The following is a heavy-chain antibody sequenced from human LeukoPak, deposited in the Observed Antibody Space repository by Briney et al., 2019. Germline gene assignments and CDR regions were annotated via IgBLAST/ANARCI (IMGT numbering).Heavy chain of an antibody. CDR1: GFPFTSYD. V-gene: IGHV3-30-3*01. D-gene: IGHD5-24*01. CDR2: ISSDGSSK. CDR3: AKEGFGMATTPAQFDY. Sequence: PGGSLRLSCAASGFPFTSYDIHWVRQAPARGLEWVPVISSDGSSKYYADSVKGRFTISRDNSKNTLYLQMNSLRAEDTAVYYCAKEGFGMATTPAQFDYWGQGTLVTVSS. J-gene: IGHJ4*02.